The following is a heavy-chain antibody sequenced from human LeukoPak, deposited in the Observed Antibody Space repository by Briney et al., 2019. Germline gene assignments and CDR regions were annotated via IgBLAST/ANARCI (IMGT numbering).Heavy chain of an antibody. J-gene: IGHJ6*02. D-gene: IGHD5-18*01. CDR3: ARAGTVRGYSYVSGMDV. CDR2: IYSGGST. CDR1: GFSFSTYA. V-gene: IGHV3-53*01. Sequence: AGGSLRLSCAASGFSFSTYAMSWVRQAPGKGLEWVSVIYSGGSTYYADSVKGRFTISRDNSKNTLYLQMNSLRAEDTAVYYCARAGTVRGYSYVSGMDVWGQGTTVTVSS.